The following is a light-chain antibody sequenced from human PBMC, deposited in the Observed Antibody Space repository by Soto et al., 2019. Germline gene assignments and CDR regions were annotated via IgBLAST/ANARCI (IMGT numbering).Light chain of an antibody. CDR1: QSISSN. Sequence: LMTQSPSTLSVSPGESATLSCRGSQSISSNKLAWYQQKPGQAPRLLLFGVSNRSTGIPARFSGSGSGTDFSLTISSLQSEDFAVYYCQQYDYWPRTFGQGTKVDIK. V-gene: IGKV3-15*01. CDR3: QQYDYWPRT. J-gene: IGKJ1*01. CDR2: GVS.